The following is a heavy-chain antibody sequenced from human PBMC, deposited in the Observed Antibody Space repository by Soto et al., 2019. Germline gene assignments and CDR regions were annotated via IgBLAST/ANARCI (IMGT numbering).Heavy chain of an antibody. D-gene: IGHD3-10*01. CDR1: GGSISSSSYF. J-gene: IGHJ3*02. V-gene: IGHV4-39*01. Sequence: SETLSLTCTVSGGSISSSSYFWGWIRQPPGKGLEWIGTMYYTGNTYYNPSLMSRVTMSADTFKTQFSLRLTSVTAADTAVYYCARRGWELIDAFDIWGQGTMVTVSS. CDR3: ARRGWELIDAFDI. CDR2: MYYTGNT.